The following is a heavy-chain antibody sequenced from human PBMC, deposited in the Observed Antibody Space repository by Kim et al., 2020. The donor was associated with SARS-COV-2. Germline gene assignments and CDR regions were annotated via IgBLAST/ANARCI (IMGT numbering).Heavy chain of an antibody. CDR1: GFTFSNAW. V-gene: IGHV3-15*01. CDR3: TTGTLATSYYYYYYGMDV. Sequence: GGSLRLSCAASGFTFSNAWMSWVRQAPGKGLEWVGRIKSKTDGGTTDYAAPVKGRFTISRDDSKNTLYLQMNSLKTEDTAVYYCTTGTLATSYYYYYYGMDVWGQGTTVTVSS. D-gene: IGHD5-12*01. J-gene: IGHJ6*02. CDR2: IKSKTDGGTT.